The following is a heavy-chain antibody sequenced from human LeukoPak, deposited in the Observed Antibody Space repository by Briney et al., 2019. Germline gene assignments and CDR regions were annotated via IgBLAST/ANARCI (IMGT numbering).Heavy chain of an antibody. V-gene: IGHV4-59*01. Sequence: SETLSLTCTVSGGSISSYYWSWIRQPPGKGLEWIGYIYYSGSTNYNPSLKSRVTISVDTSKNQFSLKLSSVTAADTAVYYCARYYDILTGYKYYFDYWGQGTLVTVS. CDR2: IYYSGST. CDR3: ARYYDILTGYKYYFDY. CDR1: GGSISSYY. J-gene: IGHJ4*02. D-gene: IGHD3-9*01.